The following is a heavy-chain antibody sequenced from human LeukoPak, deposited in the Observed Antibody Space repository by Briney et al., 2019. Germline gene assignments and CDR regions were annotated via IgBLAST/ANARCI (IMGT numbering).Heavy chain of an antibody. CDR3: ARRGEAMDPFDY. CDR1: GYSFTSYW. Sequence: GESLKISFKDSGYSFTSYWIGWVRQMPGKGLEWMGIIYPGDSDTRYSPSFQGQVTISADKSINTAYLQWSSLKASETAIYYCARRGEAMDPFDYWGQGTLVTVSS. V-gene: IGHV5-51*01. J-gene: IGHJ4*02. D-gene: IGHD5-18*01. CDR2: IYPGDSDT.